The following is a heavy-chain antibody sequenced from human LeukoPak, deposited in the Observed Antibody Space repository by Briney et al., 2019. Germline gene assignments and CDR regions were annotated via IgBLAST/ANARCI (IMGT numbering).Heavy chain of an antibody. CDR3: ARDHRSIPGVVDATRGGYFDY. V-gene: IGHV3-30-3*01. CDR1: GFSFSDYM. J-gene: IGHJ4*02. CDR2: ISYIGVNK. Sequence: SGRSLRLSCAAPGFSFSDYMIHWVRHAPEEGLWWVSVISYIGVNKYYADSVESRLTISTDNSKNTLYLQMNSLRAEDTAVYYCARDHRSIPGVVDATRGGYFDYWGQGTLVTVSS. D-gene: IGHD2-15*01.